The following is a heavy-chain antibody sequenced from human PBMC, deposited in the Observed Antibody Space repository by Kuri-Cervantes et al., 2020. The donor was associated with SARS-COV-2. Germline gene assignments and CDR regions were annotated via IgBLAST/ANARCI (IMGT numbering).Heavy chain of an antibody. CDR2: ISGSGGST. CDR1: GFTFSSYA. D-gene: IGHD4-17*01. Sequence: GESLKISCAASGFTFSSYAMSWVRQAPGKGLEWVSAISGSGGSTYYADSVKGRFTISRDNSKNTLYLQMNSLRAEDTAVYYCAKGGDSTLDAFDIWGQGTMVTVSS. V-gene: IGHV3-23*01. J-gene: IGHJ3*02. CDR3: AKGGDSTLDAFDI.